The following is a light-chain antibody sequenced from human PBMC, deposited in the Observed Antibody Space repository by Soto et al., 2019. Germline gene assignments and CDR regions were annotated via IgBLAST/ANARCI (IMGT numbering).Light chain of an antibody. Sequence: DIQMTQSPSSLSASVGDRVTITCRASQNIGVYLNWYQKKPGKAPKPLIHAASSLHSGVPSTFSGSGSGTDFALTISSLQPEDFATYYCHQTAAHPWTFAQGTKVDIK. CDR1: QNIGVY. J-gene: IGKJ1*01. CDR2: AAS. CDR3: HQTAAHPWT. V-gene: IGKV1-39*01.